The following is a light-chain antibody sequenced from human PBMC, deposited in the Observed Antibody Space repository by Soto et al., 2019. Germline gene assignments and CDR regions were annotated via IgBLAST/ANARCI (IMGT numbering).Light chain of an antibody. V-gene: IGKV1-5*01. CDR2: DAS. J-gene: IGKJ1*01. CDR1: QSISSW. Sequence: DIQMTQPPSTLSASVGDRVTVTCRASQSISSWLAWYQQKPGKAPKLLIYDASSLESGVPSRFSGSGSGTEFTLTISSLQSVVFATYYCQQYNSYSWTFGQGTKV. CDR3: QQYNSYSWT.